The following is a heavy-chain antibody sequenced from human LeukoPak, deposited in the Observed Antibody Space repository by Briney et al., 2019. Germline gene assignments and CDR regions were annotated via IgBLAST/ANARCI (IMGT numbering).Heavy chain of an antibody. D-gene: IGHD5-24*01. CDR1: GGSFSGYY. J-gene: IGHJ3*02. Sequence: PSETLSLTCAVYGGSFSGYYWSWIRQPPGKGLEWIGEINHSGSTNYNPSLKSRVTISVDTSKNQFSLKLSSVTAADTAVYYCARVGSTGEMARTWAFDIWGQGTMVTVSS. CDR2: INHSGST. CDR3: ARVGSTGEMARTWAFDI. V-gene: IGHV4-34*01.